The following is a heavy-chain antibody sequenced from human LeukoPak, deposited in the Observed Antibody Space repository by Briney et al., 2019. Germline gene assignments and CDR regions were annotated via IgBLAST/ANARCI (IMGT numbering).Heavy chain of an antibody. D-gene: IGHD5-24*01. CDR3: AKDLEYYYYMDV. J-gene: IGHJ6*03. CDR2: ISYDGSNK. CDR1: GFTFSSYA. V-gene: IGHV3-30-3*01. Sequence: GGSLRLSCAASGFTFSSYAMHWVRQAPGKGLEWVAVISYDGSNKYYADSVKGRFTISRDNSKNTLYLQMNSLRAEDTAVYYCAKDLEYYYYMDVWGKGTTVTVSS.